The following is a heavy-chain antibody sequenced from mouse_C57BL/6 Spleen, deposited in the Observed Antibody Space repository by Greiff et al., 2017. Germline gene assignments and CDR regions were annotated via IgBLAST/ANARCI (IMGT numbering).Heavy chain of an antibody. J-gene: IGHJ1*03. Sequence: VQLQQPGAELVKPGASVKLSCKASGYTFTSYWMHWVKQRPGRGLEWIGRIDPNSGGTKYNEKFKSKATLTVDKPSSPAYMQLSSLTTEDSAVYYCARRYGSSYWYFEVWGTGTTVTVSS. CDR3: ARRYGSSYWYFEV. V-gene: IGHV1-72*01. CDR2: IDPNSGGT. D-gene: IGHD1-1*01. CDR1: GYTFTSYW.